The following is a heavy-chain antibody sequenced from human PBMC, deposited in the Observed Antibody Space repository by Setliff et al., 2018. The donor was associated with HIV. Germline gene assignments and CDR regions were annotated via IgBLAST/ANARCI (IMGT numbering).Heavy chain of an antibody. D-gene: IGHD3-16*02. CDR3: ARHPQDVWGNYRFPLYYFDY. V-gene: IGHV4-34*01. J-gene: IGHJ4*02. Sequence: PSETLSLTCAMYGDSFGDFYWNWIRQAPGKGLEWIVELNDRGHINYNPSLKSRVTISQDTSKRQFSLNLTSVTAADTAVYYCARHPQDVWGNYRFPLYYFDYWGQGTLVTVSS. CDR2: LNDRGHI. CDR1: GDSFGDFY.